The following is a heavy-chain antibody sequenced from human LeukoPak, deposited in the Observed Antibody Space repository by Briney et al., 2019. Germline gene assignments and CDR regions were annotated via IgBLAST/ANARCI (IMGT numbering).Heavy chain of an antibody. Sequence: ASVKVSCKASGYTFTSYGISWVRQAPGQGLEWMGWISAYSGNTNYAQKLQGRVTMTTDTSTSTAYMELRSLRSDDTAVYYCARGAGYGDYNGALGYWGQGTLVTVSS. CDR3: ARGAGYGDYNGALGY. CDR1: GYTFTSYG. V-gene: IGHV1-18*01. CDR2: ISAYSGNT. D-gene: IGHD4-17*01. J-gene: IGHJ4*02.